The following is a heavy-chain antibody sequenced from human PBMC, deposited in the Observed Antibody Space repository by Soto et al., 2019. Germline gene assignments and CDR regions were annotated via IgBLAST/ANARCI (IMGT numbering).Heavy chain of an antibody. D-gene: IGHD7-27*01. V-gene: IGHV1-18*04. Sequence: QVQLVQSGPEVKMPGASVKVSCKASGYSFPTYGFNWVRQAPGQGLEWVGWISASNGDTNYAQKFQGRVTMTTDRATNTAHMALRSRTSDDTAVYYCARDEGVPNFDGFDYWGQGTMVTVSS. J-gene: IGHJ4*02. CDR2: ISASNGDT. CDR1: GYSFPTYG. CDR3: ARDEGVPNFDGFDY.